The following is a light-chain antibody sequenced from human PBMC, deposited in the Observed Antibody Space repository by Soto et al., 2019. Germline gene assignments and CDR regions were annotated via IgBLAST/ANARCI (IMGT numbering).Light chain of an antibody. CDR2: DAS. J-gene: IGKJ4*01. CDR1: QSISSW. CDR3: QQYNSYSLLT. V-gene: IGKV1-5*01. Sequence: DIQMIKSPSTLSSSLGARVTITCLASQSISSWLAWYQQKPGKAPKLLIYDASSLESGVPSRFSGSGSGTEFTLTIRSLQPDDFATYYCQQYNSYSLLTCGGGTTGDI.